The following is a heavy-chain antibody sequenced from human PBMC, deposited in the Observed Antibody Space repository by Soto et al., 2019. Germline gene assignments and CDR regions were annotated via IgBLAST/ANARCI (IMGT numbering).Heavy chain of an antibody. J-gene: IGHJ4*02. Sequence: SETLSLTCTVSGGSISSGGYYWSWIRQHPGKGLEWIGYIYYSGSTYYNPSLKSRVTISVDTSKNQFSLKLSSVTAADTAVYYCARVIAVAGTVGRIDYWGQGTLVTVSS. CDR1: GGSISSGGYY. V-gene: IGHV4-31*03. CDR3: ARVIAVAGTVGRIDY. CDR2: IYYSGST. D-gene: IGHD6-19*01.